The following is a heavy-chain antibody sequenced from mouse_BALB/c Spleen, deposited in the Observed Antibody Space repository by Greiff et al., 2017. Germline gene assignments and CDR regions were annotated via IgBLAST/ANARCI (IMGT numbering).Heavy chain of an antibody. CDR3: ARDGNYYYAMDY. V-gene: IGHV5-17*02. J-gene: IGHJ4*01. D-gene: IGHD2-1*01. CDR2: ISSGSSTI. Sequence: EVMLVESGGGLVQPGGSRKLSCAASGFTFSSFGMHWVRQAPEKGLEWVAYISSGSSTIYYADTVKGRFTISRDNPKNTLFLQMTSLRSEDTAMYYCARDGNYYYAMDYWGQGTSVTGSS. CDR1: GFTFSSFG.